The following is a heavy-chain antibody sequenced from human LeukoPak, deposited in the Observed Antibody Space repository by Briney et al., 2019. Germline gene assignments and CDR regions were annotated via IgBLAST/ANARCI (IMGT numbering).Heavy chain of an antibody. V-gene: IGHV1-46*01. D-gene: IGHD3-22*01. CDR2: INPTGGRT. J-gene: IGHJ4*02. CDR3: TRTQYDSSGNFYFDN. Sequence: ASVKVSCKASGYGFSSYYIHWVRQAPGEGLEWIGMINPTGGRTRYAQRFQGRVTMARDTSTSTVDMELSSLKSEDTAVYYCTRTQYDSSGNFYFDNWGQGTLVTVSS. CDR1: GYGFSSYY.